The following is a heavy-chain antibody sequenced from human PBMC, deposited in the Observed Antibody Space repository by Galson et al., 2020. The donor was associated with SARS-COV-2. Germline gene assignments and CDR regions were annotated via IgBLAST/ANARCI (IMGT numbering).Heavy chain of an antibody. Sequence: GGSLRLSCAAPGFTFRTFGMAWVRQAPGKGLEWVALIGYAGNNKYYVDSVRGRFTIPRDNSKNTLSLQMSSLGDDDTAVYYCAKRASDSGNHFYYFDHWGQGVLVTVSS. V-gene: IGHV3-30*02. CDR3: AKRASDSGNHFYYFDH. CDR1: GFTFRTFG. D-gene: IGHD3-10*01. J-gene: IGHJ4*02. CDR2: IGYAGNNK.